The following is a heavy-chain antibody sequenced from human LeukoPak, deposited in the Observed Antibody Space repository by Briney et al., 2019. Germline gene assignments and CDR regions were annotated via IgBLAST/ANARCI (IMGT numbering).Heavy chain of an antibody. J-gene: IGHJ4*02. V-gene: IGHV1-3*01. CDR1: GYTFTSYA. CDR3: ARASPGYCSGGSCSPPDY. Sequence: ASVKVSCKASGYTFTSYAVHWVRQAPGQRLEWMGWINAGNGNTKYSQKFQGRVTITRDTSASTAYMELSSLRSEDTAVYYCARASPGYCSGGSCSPPDYWGQGTLVTVSS. D-gene: IGHD2-15*01. CDR2: INAGNGNT.